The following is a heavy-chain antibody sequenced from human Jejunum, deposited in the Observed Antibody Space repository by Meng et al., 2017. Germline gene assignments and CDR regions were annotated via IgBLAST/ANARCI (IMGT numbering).Heavy chain of an antibody. CDR1: GGSIRSSSYY. CDR3: ARPHTSA. V-gene: IGHV4-39*01. Sequence: QVQLQQWGAGLLKPSEPLSLTCTVPGGSIRSSSYYWGWTRQPPGKGLEWIGTMYYHGSTYYNPSLKSRVTISVDTSKNQFSLKLSSVTAADTAVYYCARPHTSAWGQGTLVTVSS. J-gene: IGHJ5*02. D-gene: IGHD2-21*01. CDR2: MYYHGST.